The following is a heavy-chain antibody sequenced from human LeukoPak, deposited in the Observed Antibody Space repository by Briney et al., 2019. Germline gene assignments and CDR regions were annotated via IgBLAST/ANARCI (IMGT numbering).Heavy chain of an antibody. V-gene: IGHV3-7*01. D-gene: IGHD2-8*01. J-gene: IGHJ3*02. CDR2: IKQDGSEK. CDR3: ARGPTKGNALDI. Sequence: GGSLRLSCAASGFSFSSYWMSWVRLAPGKGLEWVANIKQDGSEKHYVDSVKGRFTISRDNAKNSLYLQMNSLRVEDTAVYYCARGPTKGNALDIWGQGTMVTVSA. CDR1: GFSFSSYW.